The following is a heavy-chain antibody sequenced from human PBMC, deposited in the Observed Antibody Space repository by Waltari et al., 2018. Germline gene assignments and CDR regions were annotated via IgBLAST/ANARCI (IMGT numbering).Heavy chain of an antibody. CDR1: RGSISSSRYY. D-gene: IGHD1-26*01. V-gene: IGHV4-39*07. Sequence: QLQLQASGPGLVKPSETLSLTCTVPRGSISSSRYYWGWTRQPPGKGLEWIGSIYYSGSTYYNPSLKSRVTISVDTSKNQFSLKLSSVTAADTAVYYCARVGGSHNAFDIWGQGTMVTVSS. J-gene: IGHJ3*02. CDR3: ARVGGSHNAFDI. CDR2: IYYSGST.